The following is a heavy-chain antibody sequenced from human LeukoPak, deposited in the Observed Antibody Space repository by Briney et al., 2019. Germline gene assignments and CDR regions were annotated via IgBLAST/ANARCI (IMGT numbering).Heavy chain of an antibody. J-gene: IGHJ4*02. CDR2: INPNSGGT. CDR1: GYTFTGYY. Sequence: ASVKVSCKASGYTFTGYYMHWVRQAPGQGLERMGWINPNSGGTNYAQKFQGRVTMTRDTSISTAYMELSRLRSDDTAVYYCARDRATVTGPFDYWGQGTLVTVSS. D-gene: IGHD4-17*01. CDR3: ARDRATVTGPFDY. V-gene: IGHV1-2*02.